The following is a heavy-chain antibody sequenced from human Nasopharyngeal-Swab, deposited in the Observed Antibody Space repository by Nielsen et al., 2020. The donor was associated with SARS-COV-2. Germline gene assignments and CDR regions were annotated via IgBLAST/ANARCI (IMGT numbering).Heavy chain of an antibody. V-gene: IGHV3-33*01. D-gene: IGHD1-1*01. CDR3: ARGVRYNWSPDAFDI. CDR2: IWYDGSNK. Sequence: WIRQPPGKGLEWVAVIWYDGSNKYYADSAKGRFTISRDNSKNTLYLQMNSLRAEDAAVYYCARGVRYNWSPDAFDIWGQGTMVTVSS. J-gene: IGHJ3*02.